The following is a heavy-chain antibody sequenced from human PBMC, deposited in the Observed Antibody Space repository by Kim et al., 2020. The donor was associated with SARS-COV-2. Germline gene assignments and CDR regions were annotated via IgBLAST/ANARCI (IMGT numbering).Heavy chain of an antibody. J-gene: IGHJ6*02. CDR3: ARVSAADYYYYYGMDV. CDR1: GYSFTSYW. V-gene: IGHV5-10-1*01. D-gene: IGHD6-25*01. CDR2: IDPSDSYT. Sequence: GESLKISCKGSGYSFTSYWISWVRQMPGKGLEWIGRIDPSDSYTNYSPSFQGHVTISADKSISTAYLQWSSLKASDTAMYYCARVSAADYYYYYGMDVWGQGTTVTVSS.